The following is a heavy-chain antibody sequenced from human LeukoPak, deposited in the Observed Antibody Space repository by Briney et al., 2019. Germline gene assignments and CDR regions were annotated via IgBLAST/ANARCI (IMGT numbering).Heavy chain of an antibody. V-gene: IGHV3-23*01. J-gene: IGHJ4*02. CDR2: ISGSGGST. CDR1: GFTFSSYA. CDR3: AKDNRRAHYFDY. Sequence: GGSLRLSCAASGFTFSSYAMSWVRRAPGKGLEWVSAISGSGGSTYYADSVKGRFTISRDNSKNTLYLQMNSLRAEDTAVYYCAKDNRRAHYFDYWGQGTLVTVSS.